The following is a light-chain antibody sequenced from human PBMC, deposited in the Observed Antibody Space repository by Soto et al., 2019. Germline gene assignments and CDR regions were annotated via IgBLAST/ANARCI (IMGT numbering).Light chain of an antibody. Sequence: QSALTQPASVSGSPGQSITISCTGTSSDVGAYNFVSWYQQHPGEAPKLMIYEVTNRPSGVSDRLSGSKSGNTASLTISGLQAEDEADYYCSSYTTTSTYVFGTGTKVTVL. CDR1: SSDVGAYNF. V-gene: IGLV2-14*01. CDR3: SSYTTTSTYV. CDR2: EVT. J-gene: IGLJ1*01.